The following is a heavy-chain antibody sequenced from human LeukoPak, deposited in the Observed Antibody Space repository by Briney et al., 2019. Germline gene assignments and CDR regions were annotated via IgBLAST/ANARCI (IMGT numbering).Heavy chain of an antibody. Sequence: GGSLRLSCAASGFTFRGYAMSWVRQAPGKGLKWVSSISGSGDNTYYTASVKGRFTISRDNSKNTLFLQMNSLRAEDTAVYYCAKASYGDYVDFDYWGQGTPVTVSS. CDR3: AKASYGDYVDFDY. J-gene: IGHJ4*02. CDR1: GFTFRGYA. CDR2: ISGSGDNT. D-gene: IGHD4-17*01. V-gene: IGHV3-23*01.